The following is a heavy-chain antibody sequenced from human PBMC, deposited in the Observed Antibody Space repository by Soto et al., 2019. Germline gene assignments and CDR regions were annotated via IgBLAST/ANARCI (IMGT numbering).Heavy chain of an antibody. CDR2: INHSGST. J-gene: IGHJ4*02. CDR1: GGSFSGYY. D-gene: IGHD6-13*01. Sequence: QVQLQQWGAGLLKPSETLSLTCAVYGGSFSGYYWSWIRQPPGKGLEWIGEINHSGSTNYNPSLKSRVTISVDTSKNQFSLKLSSVPAAGTAVYYCARGEAAAGTLCDYWCQGTLVTVSS. V-gene: IGHV4-34*01. CDR3: ARGEAAAGTLCDY.